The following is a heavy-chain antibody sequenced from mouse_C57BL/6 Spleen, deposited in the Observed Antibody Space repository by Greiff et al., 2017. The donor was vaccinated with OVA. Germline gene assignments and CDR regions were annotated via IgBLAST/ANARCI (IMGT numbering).Heavy chain of an antibody. D-gene: IGHD1-1*01. Sequence: VQLQQPGAELVKPGASVKLSCKASGYTFTSYWMHWVKQRPGQGLEWIGMIHPNSGSTNYNEKFKSKATLTVDKSSSTAYMQLSSLTSEDSAVYYGAITTVVAKGFDYWGQGTTLTVSS. J-gene: IGHJ2*01. CDR1: GYTFTSYW. V-gene: IGHV1-64*01. CDR3: AITTVVAKGFDY. CDR2: IHPNSGST.